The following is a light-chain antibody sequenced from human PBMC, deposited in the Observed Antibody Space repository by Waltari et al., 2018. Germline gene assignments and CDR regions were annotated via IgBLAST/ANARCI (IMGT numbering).Light chain of an antibody. CDR2: EVS. CDR3: SSYAGSNTWV. CDR1: SSDVGGYHY. J-gene: IGLJ3*02. Sequence: QSALTQPPPASGSPGQSVTISCTGPSSDVGGYHYFSWYQHHPGKAPKFMIYEVSKRPSGVPDRFSGSKSGNTASLTVSGLQAEDEADYYCSSYAGSNTWVFGGGTKLTVL. V-gene: IGLV2-8*01.